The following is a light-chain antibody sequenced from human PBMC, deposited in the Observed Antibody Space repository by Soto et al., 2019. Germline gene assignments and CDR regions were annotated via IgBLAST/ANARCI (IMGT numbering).Light chain of an antibody. Sequence: QSVLTQPPSVSGAPGQRGTIACTGSSSNIGAGYDVHWYQQLPGTAPKLLIYGNSNRPSGVPDRFSGSKSGTSASLAITGLQAEDEADYYCQSYDSSLSGFVVFGGATKLTVL. J-gene: IGLJ2*01. CDR2: GNS. CDR1: SSNIGAGYD. CDR3: QSYDSSLSGFVV. V-gene: IGLV1-40*01.